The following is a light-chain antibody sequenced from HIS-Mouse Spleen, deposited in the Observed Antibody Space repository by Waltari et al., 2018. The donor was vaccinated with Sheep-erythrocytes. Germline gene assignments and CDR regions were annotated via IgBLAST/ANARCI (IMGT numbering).Light chain of an antibody. V-gene: IGLV5-45*02. CDR1: SGINVGTYR. CDR2: YKSDSDK. Sequence: QAALTQPSSLSASPGASASPTCTFRSGINVGTYRIYWHQHKPGIPPQYLLRYKSDSDKQQGSGVPSRFSGSKDASANAGILLISGLQSEDEADYYCMIWHSSAWVFGGGTKLTVL. CDR3: MIWHSSAWV. J-gene: IGLJ3*02.